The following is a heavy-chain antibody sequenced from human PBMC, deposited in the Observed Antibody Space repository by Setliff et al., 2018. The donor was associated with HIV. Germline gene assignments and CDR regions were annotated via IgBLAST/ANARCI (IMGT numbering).Heavy chain of an antibody. D-gene: IGHD1-26*01. CDR3: ATEGAGGSYQRASALDV. CDR1: GYTFTSYY. J-gene: IGHJ3*01. Sequence: ASVKVSCKASGYTFTSYYMHWVRQAPGQGLEWMGIINPSSGSTTYAQKFQGRVTITTDESTGTAYMELSNLRSEDTAVYYCATEGAGGSYQRASALDVWGQGTMVTVSS. CDR2: INPSSGST. V-gene: IGHV1-46*01.